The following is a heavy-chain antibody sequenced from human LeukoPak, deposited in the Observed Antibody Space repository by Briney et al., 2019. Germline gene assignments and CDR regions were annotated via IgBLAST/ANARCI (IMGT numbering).Heavy chain of an antibody. J-gene: IGHJ3*02. V-gene: IGHV4-61*02. CDR1: GDSISSGDYY. CDR2: IYTGGST. Sequence: SETLSLTCTVSGDSISSGDYYWSWIRQPAEKGLEWIGRIYTGGSTNYNPSLRSRVTISVDTSKNQFSLKLTSVTAADTAVYYCARGPYKYDGSGASDIWGQGTMVTVSS. D-gene: IGHD3-22*01. CDR3: ARGPYKYDGSGASDI.